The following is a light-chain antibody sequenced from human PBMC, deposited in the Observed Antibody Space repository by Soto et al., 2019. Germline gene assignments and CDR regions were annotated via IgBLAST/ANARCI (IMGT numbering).Light chain of an antibody. Sequence: DIQMTQSPSTLPASVGDRVTSTCRSSQSISNWLAWYQQKPGTAPKVLIYQASNLQSGVPSRFSGSGSGTEFTLTLRRLQHDDFATYYRQQYNRYSFGQGTKVDIK. CDR2: QAS. J-gene: IGKJ1*01. V-gene: IGKV1-5*01. CDR1: QSISNW. CDR3: QQYNRYS.